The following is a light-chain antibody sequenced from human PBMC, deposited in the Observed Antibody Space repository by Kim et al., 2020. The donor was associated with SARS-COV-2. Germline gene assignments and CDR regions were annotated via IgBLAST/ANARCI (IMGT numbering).Light chain of an antibody. CDR3: QVWDSGVV. V-gene: IGLV3-21*04. CDR2: YDS. CDR1: NIGSKS. Sequence: VSVAPGKTAMITCGGNNIGSKSVHCYQQKPGQAPVLVIYYDSDRPSGIPERFSGSNSGNTAPLTISRVEAGDEADYYCQVWDSGVVFGGGTQLTVL. J-gene: IGLJ2*01.